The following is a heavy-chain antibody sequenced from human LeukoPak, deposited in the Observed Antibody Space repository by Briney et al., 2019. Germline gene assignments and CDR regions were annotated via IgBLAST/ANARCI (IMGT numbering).Heavy chain of an antibody. Sequence: SVKVSCKASGGTFSSYAISWVRQAPGQGLEWMGRIIPIFGTANYAQKFQGRVTITTDESTSTAYMELSSLRSEDTAVYYCASSPYSNYLIFDYWGQGTLVTVSS. V-gene: IGHV1-69*05. CDR2: IIPIFGTA. J-gene: IGHJ4*02. D-gene: IGHD4-11*01. CDR1: GGTFSSYA. CDR3: ASSPYSNYLIFDY.